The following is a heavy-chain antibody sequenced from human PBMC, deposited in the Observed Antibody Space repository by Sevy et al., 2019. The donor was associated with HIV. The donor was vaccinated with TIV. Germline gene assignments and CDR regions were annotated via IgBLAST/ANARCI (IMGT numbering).Heavy chain of an antibody. CDR1: GFTFSSYS. CDR3: ARIAMWFGELTA. Sequence: GGSLRLSCAASGFTFSSYSMNWVRQAPGKGLEWVSSISSSSSYIYYADSVKGRFTISRDKAKNSLYLQMNSLRAEDTAVYYCARIAMWFGELTAWGQGTLVTVSS. V-gene: IGHV3-21*01. J-gene: IGHJ4*02. CDR2: ISSSSSYI. D-gene: IGHD3-10*01.